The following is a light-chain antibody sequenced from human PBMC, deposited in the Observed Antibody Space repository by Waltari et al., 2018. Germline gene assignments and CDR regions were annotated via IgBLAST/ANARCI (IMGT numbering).Light chain of an antibody. CDR1: SSNIGSKP. Sequence: QSVVTQPPSVSGTPGQRVTISCSGSSSNIGSKPVNWYQQFPETAPKLLIHNDKQRPAGVPDRFSGSKSGTSASLAISGLQSEDEADYYCVAWDVSLSGYVFGTGTKVTVL. CDR2: NDK. J-gene: IGLJ1*01. CDR3: VAWDVSLSGYV. V-gene: IGLV1-44*01.